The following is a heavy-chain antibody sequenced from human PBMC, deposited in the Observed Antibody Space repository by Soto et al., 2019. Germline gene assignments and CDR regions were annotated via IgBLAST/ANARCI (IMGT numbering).Heavy chain of an antibody. CDR3: AGGRGWLSDS. Sequence: EVQLVESGGGLVQTGGSLRLSCAASGFTFSRYWMKWVRQAPGKGLEWVANIKQDGSETYYVDSVKGRFTISRDNAKNSLFLQMNSLRAEDTAVYCCAGGRGWLSDSWGQGTLVTVSS. D-gene: IGHD6-19*01. J-gene: IGHJ4*02. CDR1: GFTFSRYW. V-gene: IGHV3-7*05. CDR2: IKQDGSET.